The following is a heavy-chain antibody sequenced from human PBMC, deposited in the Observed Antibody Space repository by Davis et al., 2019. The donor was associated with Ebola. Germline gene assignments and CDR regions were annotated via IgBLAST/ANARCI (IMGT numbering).Heavy chain of an antibody. CDR2: ISSSSNYI. D-gene: IGHD2-21*02. CDR1: GFTSSGFTFSDYD. Sequence: GGSLRLSCSASGFTSSGFTFSDYDMNWVRQAPGKGLEWVSFISSSSNYIYYADSVKGRFTVSRDNAKNSLYLQMNSLRAEDTAVYYCVRDPALVVTGGGWFFGLWGRGTLVTVSS. CDR3: VRDPALVVTGGGWFFGL. J-gene: IGHJ2*01. V-gene: IGHV3-21*01.